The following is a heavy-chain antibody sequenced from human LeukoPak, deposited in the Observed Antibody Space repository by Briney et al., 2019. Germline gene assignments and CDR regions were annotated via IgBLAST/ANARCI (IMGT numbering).Heavy chain of an antibody. CDR1: GFTFSRYW. Sequence: SGGSLRLSCGTSGFTFSRYWMTWVRQAPGKGLEWVANIKQDGSEKYYVDSVKGRFTISRDNAKNSLYLQMNSLRVEDTAVYYCARDRAAADLDYWGQGTLVTVSS. V-gene: IGHV3-7*05. CDR2: IKQDGSEK. J-gene: IGHJ4*02. CDR3: ARDRAAADLDY. D-gene: IGHD6-13*01.